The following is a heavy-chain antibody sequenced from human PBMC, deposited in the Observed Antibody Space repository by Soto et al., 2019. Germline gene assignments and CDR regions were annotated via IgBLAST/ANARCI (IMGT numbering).Heavy chain of an antibody. Sequence: PSGTPSITCTVSGGSISSGGYYWSWIRQHPGKGLEWIGYIYYSGSTYYNPSLKSRVTISVDTSKNQFSLKLSSVTAADTSVYYCARDLDLGAFDIWGQVTMVP. D-gene: IGHD5-12*01. CDR1: GGSISSGGYY. CDR3: ARDLDLGAFDI. V-gene: IGHV4-31*03. CDR2: IYYSGST. J-gene: IGHJ3*02.